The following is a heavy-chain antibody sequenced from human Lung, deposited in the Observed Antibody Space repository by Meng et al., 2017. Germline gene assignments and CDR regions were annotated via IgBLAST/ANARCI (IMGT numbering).Heavy chain of an antibody. Sequence: AVGXGKPGGSLSXSCGASGGTLRNFWMTWVRQAPGKGLEWVGRIKSKVDGGTTDFAAPVKGRFTISRDDAQNTLYLQMDSLKTEDTAVYYCTTDLPFTEGGVITTWGQGTLVT. J-gene: IGHJ5*02. CDR3: TTDLPFTEGGVITT. CDR2: IKSKVDGGTT. CDR1: GGTLRNFW. D-gene: IGHD3-16*02. V-gene: IGHV3-15*01.